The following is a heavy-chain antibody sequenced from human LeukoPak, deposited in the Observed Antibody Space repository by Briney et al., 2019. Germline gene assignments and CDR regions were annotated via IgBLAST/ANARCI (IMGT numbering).Heavy chain of an antibody. V-gene: IGHV3-48*03. D-gene: IGHD4-17*01. CDR3: ARMGVAVTTVDY. J-gene: IGHJ4*02. CDR1: GFTFSTYE. CDR2: ISGRGTTR. Sequence: PGGSLRLSCAASGFTFSTYEMNWVRQAPGKGLEWVSYISGRGTTRYYADSVKGRFTISRDNAKNSLYPQMNSLRAGDTAVYYCARMGVAVTTVDYWGQGTLVTVSS.